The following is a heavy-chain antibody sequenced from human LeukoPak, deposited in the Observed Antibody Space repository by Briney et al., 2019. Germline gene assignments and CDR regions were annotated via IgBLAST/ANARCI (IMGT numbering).Heavy chain of an antibody. V-gene: IGHV4-4*07. CDR1: GGSLSSYY. D-gene: IGHD6-13*01. J-gene: IGHJ4*02. CDR3: ATSGLYSSSGDY. Sequence: PSETLSLTCTASGGSLSSYYWNWIRQPAGKGLEWIGRIYTSGSTNYNPSLKSRVTMSVDTSKNQFSLKLSSVTAADAAVYYCATSGLYSSSGDYWGQGTLVTVSS. CDR2: IYTSGST.